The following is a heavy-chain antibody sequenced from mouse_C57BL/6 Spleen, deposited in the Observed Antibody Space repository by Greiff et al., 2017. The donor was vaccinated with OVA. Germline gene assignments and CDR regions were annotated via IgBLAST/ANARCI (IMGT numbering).Heavy chain of an antibody. D-gene: IGHD4-1*01. CDR3: ARQDHTGTGNFYYAMDY. CDR2: ISSGGSYT. Sequence: EVKLVESGGDLVKPGGSLKLSCAASGFTFSSYGMSWVRQTPDKRLEWVATISSGGSYTYYPDSVKGRFTISRDNAKNTLYLQMSSLKSEDTAMYYGARQDHTGTGNFYYAMDYWGQGTSVTVSS. J-gene: IGHJ4*01. CDR1: GFTFSSYG. V-gene: IGHV5-6*02.